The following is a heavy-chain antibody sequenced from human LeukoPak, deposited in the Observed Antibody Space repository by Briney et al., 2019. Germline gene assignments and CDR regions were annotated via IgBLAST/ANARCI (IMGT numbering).Heavy chain of an antibody. CDR1: GGSISSGGYY. V-gene: IGHV4-31*03. CDR3: ARETIPRGQGYYCYMDV. J-gene: IGHJ6*03. Sequence: PSQTLSLTCTVSGGSISSGGYYWSWIRQHPGKGLEWIGYIYYSGSTYYNPSLKSRVTISADTSKNQFSLKLSSVTAADTAVYYCARETIPRGQGYYCYMDVWGKGTTVTVSS. CDR2: IYYSGST. D-gene: IGHD3-10*01.